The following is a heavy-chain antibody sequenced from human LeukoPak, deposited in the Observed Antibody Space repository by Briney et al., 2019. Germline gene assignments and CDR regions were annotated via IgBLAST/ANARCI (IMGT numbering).Heavy chain of an antibody. CDR3: VQLWLKGFDY. D-gene: IGHD5-18*01. Sequence: PGGSLRLSCAASGFTFSDYYMSWIRQAPGKGLEWVSYINSSSSYTNYADSVKGRFTISRDNSKNTLYLQMNSLRAEDTAVYYCVQLWLKGFDYWGQGTLVTASS. J-gene: IGHJ4*02. V-gene: IGHV3-11*03. CDR2: INSSSSYT. CDR1: GFTFSDYY.